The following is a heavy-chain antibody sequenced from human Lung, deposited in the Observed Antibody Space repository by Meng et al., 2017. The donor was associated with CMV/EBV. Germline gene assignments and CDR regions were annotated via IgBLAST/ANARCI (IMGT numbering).Heavy chain of an antibody. J-gene: IGHJ4*02. CDR1: GFTFSSYA. Sequence: SXAASGFTFSSYAMRWVRQAPGKGLEWVSAISGSGGSTYYADSVKGRFTISRDNSKNTLYLQMNSLRAEDTAVYYCARGTEGWRVGSADYWGQGXLVTVSS. CDR3: ARGTEGWRVGSADY. CDR2: ISGSGGST. D-gene: IGHD3-10*01. V-gene: IGHV3-23*01.